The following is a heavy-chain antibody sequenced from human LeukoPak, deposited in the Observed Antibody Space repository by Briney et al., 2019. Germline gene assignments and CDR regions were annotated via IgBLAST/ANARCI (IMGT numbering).Heavy chain of an antibody. J-gene: IGHJ6*02. Sequence: SETLSLTCTVSGGSISSYYWSWIRQPPGKGLEWIGYIYHSGSTYYNPSLKSRVTISVDRSKNQFSLKLSSVTAADTAVYYCARVLPVYYGMDVWGQGTTVTVSS. CDR3: ARVLPVYYGMDV. D-gene: IGHD3-3*01. CDR1: GGSISSYY. V-gene: IGHV4-59*12. CDR2: IYHSGST.